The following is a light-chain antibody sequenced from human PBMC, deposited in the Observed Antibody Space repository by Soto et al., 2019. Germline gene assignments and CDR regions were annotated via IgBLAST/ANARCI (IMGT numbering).Light chain of an antibody. Sequence: DIVMTQSPDSLTVSLGERATINCRSSQTVFYSPNNMNYLAWYQQKPGQPPRLLIYWASTRESGVPDRFSGGGSGTDFTLTINSLQPEDVAVYYCQQYYDTRPTFGGGTKVEI. CDR1: QTVFYSPNNMNY. CDR3: QQYYDTRPT. CDR2: WAS. J-gene: IGKJ4*01. V-gene: IGKV4-1*01.